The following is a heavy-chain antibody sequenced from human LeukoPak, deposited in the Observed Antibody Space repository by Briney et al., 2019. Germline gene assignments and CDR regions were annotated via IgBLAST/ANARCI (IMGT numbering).Heavy chain of an antibody. Sequence: SQTLSLTCAISGDSVSSNSAAWNCIRQSPSRGLEWLVRTYYRSKWYNDYAVSVKSRIAINPDTSKNQFSLQLNSVPPEDTAVYFCARTSYYDSSGSYRDAFDIWGQGTLVTVTS. CDR1: GDSVSSNSAA. D-gene: IGHD3-22*01. J-gene: IGHJ4*02. CDR3: ARTSYYDSSGSYRDAFDI. CDR2: TYYRSKWYN. V-gene: IGHV6-1*01.